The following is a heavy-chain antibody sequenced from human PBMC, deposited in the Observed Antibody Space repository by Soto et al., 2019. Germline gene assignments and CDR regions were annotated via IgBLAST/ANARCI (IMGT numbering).Heavy chain of an antibody. CDR3: ARGRDGYNYLSDFDY. Sequence: QVQLQQWGAGLLKPSETLSLTCAVYGGSFSGYYWSWIRQPPGKGLEWIGEINHSESTNYNPSLTRRVTISVDTSKNQFSLKLSSVTAADTAVYYCARGRDGYNYLSDFDYWGQGTLVTVSS. D-gene: IGHD5-12*01. J-gene: IGHJ4*02. V-gene: IGHV4-34*01. CDR1: GGSFSGYY. CDR2: INHSEST.